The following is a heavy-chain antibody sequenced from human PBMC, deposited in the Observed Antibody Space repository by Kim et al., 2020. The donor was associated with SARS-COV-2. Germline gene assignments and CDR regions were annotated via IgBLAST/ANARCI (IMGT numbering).Heavy chain of an antibody. J-gene: IGHJ4*02. Sequence: SETLSLTCTVSGGSISSYYWSWIRQPPGKGLEWIGYIYYSGSTNYNPSLKSRVTISVDTSKNQFSLKLSSVTAADTAVYYCARGGAGDSSGYRERCFDYWGQGTLVTVSS. CDR2: IYYSGST. V-gene: IGHV4-59*01. D-gene: IGHD3-22*01. CDR1: GGSISSYY. CDR3: ARGGAGDSSGYRERCFDY.